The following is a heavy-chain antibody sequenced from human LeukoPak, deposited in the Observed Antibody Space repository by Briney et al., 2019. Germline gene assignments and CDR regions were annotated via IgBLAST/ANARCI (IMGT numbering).Heavy chain of an antibody. CDR1: GFTFSSYA. CDR2: ISYDGSNK. J-gene: IGHJ4*02. CDR3: ARAGITMVHWVFDY. V-gene: IGHV3-30*04. Sequence: PGRSLRLSCAASGFTFSSYAMHWVRQAPGKGLEWVAVISYDGSNKYYADSVKGRFTISRDNSKNTLYLQMNSLRAEDTAVYYCARAGITMVHWVFDYWGQGTLVTVSS. D-gene: IGHD3-10*01.